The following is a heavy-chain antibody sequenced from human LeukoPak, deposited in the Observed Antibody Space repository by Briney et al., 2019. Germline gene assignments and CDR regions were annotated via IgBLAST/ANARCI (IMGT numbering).Heavy chain of an antibody. J-gene: IGHJ6*03. V-gene: IGHV1-2*02. CDR3: ARVKDRISMVRGVLSPQNYYYYYMDV. CDR1: GYTFTDYY. Sequence: ASVKVSCKASGYTFTDYYMHWVRQAPGQGPEWMGWINPNSGGTNYAQKFQGRVTMTRDTSISTAYMELSRLRSDDTAVYYCARVKDRISMVRGVLSPQNYYYYYMDVWGKGTTVTVSS. CDR2: INPNSGGT. D-gene: IGHD3-10*01.